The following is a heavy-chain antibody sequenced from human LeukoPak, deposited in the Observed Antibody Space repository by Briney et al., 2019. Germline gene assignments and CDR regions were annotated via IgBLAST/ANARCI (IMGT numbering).Heavy chain of an antibody. V-gene: IGHV4-61*02. CDR2: IYTSGST. J-gene: IGHJ4*02. CDR1: GGSISSGSYY. D-gene: IGHD6-19*01. CDR3: ARGSSGFFGY. Sequence: SQTLSLTCTVSGGSISSGSYYWTWIRQPAGKGLEWIGRIYTSGSTNYNPSLMSRVTISVDTSENQFSLKLSSVTAADTAVYYCARGSSGFFGYWGQGTLVTVSS.